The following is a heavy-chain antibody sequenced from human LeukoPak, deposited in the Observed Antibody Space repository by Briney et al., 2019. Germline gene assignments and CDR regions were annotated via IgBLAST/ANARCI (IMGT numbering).Heavy chain of an antibody. CDR1: GFTFSSHT. J-gene: IGHJ4*02. V-gene: IGHV3-30-3*01. D-gene: IGHD1-26*01. CDR3: ARDLSGSYVFDY. Sequence: GGSLRLSCAASGFTFSSHTMHWVRQAPGKGLEWVAVITHDGSNKDHADSVKGRFSVSRDNSKNTLHLQMNSLRTEDMAVYYCARDLSGSYVFDYWGQGTLVTVSS. CDR2: ITHDGSNK.